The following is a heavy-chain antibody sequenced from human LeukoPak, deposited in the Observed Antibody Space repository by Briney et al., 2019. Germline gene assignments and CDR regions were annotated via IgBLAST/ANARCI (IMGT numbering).Heavy chain of an antibody. V-gene: IGHV1-8*01. CDR2: MNPNSGNT. D-gene: IGHD2-2*01. CDR1: GYTFTSYD. J-gene: IGHJ5*02. Sequence: APVKVSCKASGYTFTSYDINWVRQATGQGLEWMGWMNPNSGNTGYAQKFQGRVTMTRDTSISTAYMELSRLRSDDTAVYYCARDLFSSPVVPAPWWFDPWGQGTLVTVSS. CDR3: ARDLFSSPVVPAPWWFDP.